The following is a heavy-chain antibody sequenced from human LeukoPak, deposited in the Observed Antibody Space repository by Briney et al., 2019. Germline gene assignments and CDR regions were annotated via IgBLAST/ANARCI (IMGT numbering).Heavy chain of an antibody. D-gene: IGHD6-13*01. CDR2: INGDGSST. J-gene: IGHJ4*02. Sequence: GGSLRLSCAASGSTFSNYWIHWVRQAPGKGLVWVSRINGDGSSTSYADSVKGRFTISRDNAKNTLYLQMNSLRAEDTAVYYCARTAAAAVYYFDYWGQGTLVTVSS. CDR3: ARTAAAAVYYFDY. V-gene: IGHV3-74*01. CDR1: GSTFSNYW.